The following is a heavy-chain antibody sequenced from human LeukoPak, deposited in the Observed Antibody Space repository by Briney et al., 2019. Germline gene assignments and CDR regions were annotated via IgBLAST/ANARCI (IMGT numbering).Heavy chain of an antibody. CDR2: IYTSGGT. CDR3: ARVHRPTGYYFDY. Sequence: SETLSLTCTVSGGSISSGSYYWSWIRQPAGKGLEWIGRIYTSGGTNYNPSLKSRVTISADTSKNHFSLKLSSVTAEDTAVYYCARVHRPTGYYFDYWGQGTLVTVSS. CDR1: GGSISSGSYY. V-gene: IGHV4-61*02. D-gene: IGHD4-17*01. J-gene: IGHJ4*02.